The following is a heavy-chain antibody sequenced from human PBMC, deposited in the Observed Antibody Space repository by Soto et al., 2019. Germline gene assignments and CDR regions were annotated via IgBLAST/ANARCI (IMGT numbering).Heavy chain of an antibody. CDR2: ISGSGGST. Sequence: GGSLRLSCAASGFTFSSYAMSWVRQAPGKGLEWVSAISGSGGSTYYADSVKGRFTISRDNSKNTLYLQMNSLRAEDTAVYYCAKVRTMIVVVIRYYFDYWGQGTLVTVSS. CDR3: AKVRTMIVVVIRYYFDY. V-gene: IGHV3-23*01. J-gene: IGHJ4*02. CDR1: GFTFSSYA. D-gene: IGHD3-22*01.